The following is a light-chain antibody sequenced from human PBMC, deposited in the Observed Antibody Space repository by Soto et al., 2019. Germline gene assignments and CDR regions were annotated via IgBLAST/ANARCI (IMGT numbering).Light chain of an antibody. V-gene: IGKV1-8*01. J-gene: IGKJ1*01. CDR2: GAS. CDR3: QQYYSYPPT. CDR1: QGISSY. Sequence: AIRMTQSPSSFSASTGDRVTITCRASQGISSYLAWYHQKPGKAPKLLIYGASTLPSGVPARFSGSGSGTEFTLTINCLQSEDFAAYYCQQYYSYPPTFGQGTKVDIK.